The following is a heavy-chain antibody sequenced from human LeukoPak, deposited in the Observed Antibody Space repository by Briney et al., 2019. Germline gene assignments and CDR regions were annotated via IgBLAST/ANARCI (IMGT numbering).Heavy chain of an antibody. CDR1: GYTFTSYG. D-gene: IGHD2-2*01. J-gene: IGHJ3*01. V-gene: IGHV1-18*01. CDR2: ITTYNGNT. CDR3: ARTHCKIISCSHDAFDF. Sequence: ASVKVSCKASGYTFTSYGISWVRQAPGQGLEWMGWITTYNGNTNFAPKLQGRVTMTTDTSTSTAYMELRSLSSDDTAVYYCARTHCKIISCSHDAFDFWGQGTMVTVSS.